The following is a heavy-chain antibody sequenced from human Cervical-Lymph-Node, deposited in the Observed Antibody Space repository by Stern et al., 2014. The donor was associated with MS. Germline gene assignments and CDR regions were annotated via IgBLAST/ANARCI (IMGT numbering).Heavy chain of an antibody. Sequence: VQLVQSGGGLVQPGLSLRLSCTASGFTFGDYAMSWFRQAPGKGLEWVGFIRTKRYDETTQYGASVKGRFTISRDDSRSIAYLQMSSLKSEDTAVYYCTRGRGTNSYHWGQGVLVTVSS. CDR1: GFTFGDYA. V-gene: IGHV3-49*03. CDR2: IRTKRYDETT. CDR3: TRGRGTNSYH. D-gene: IGHD2-2*01. J-gene: IGHJ4*02.